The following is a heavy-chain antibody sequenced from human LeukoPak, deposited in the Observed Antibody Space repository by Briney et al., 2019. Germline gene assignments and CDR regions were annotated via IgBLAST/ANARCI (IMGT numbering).Heavy chain of an antibody. CDR2: INPNSGGT. J-gene: IGHJ4*02. Sequence: GASVKVSCKASGYTFTGYYMRWVRQAPGQGLEWMGWINPNSGGTNYAQKFQGRVTMTRDTSISTAYMELSRLRSDDTAVYYCAALGDITGTAGYFDYWGQGTLVTVSS. CDR1: GYTFTGYY. CDR3: AALGDITGTAGYFDY. D-gene: IGHD1-7*01. V-gene: IGHV1-2*02.